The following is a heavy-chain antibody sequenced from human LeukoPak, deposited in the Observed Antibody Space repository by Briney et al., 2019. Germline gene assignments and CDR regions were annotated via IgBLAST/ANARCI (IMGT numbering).Heavy chain of an antibody. Sequence: GGSLRLSCAASGFTFSSYSMNWVRQAPGKGLEWVSSISSSSSYIYYADSVRGRFTISRDNSKNTLYLQMNSLRAEDTAVYYCTKSLHITMVRGVSYFDYWGQGTLVTVSS. CDR3: TKSLHITMVRGVSYFDY. D-gene: IGHD3-10*01. CDR2: ISSSSSYI. V-gene: IGHV3-21*04. CDR1: GFTFSSYS. J-gene: IGHJ4*02.